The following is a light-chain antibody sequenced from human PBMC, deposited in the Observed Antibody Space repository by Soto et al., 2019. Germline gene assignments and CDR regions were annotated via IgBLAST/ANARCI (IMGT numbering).Light chain of an antibody. J-gene: IGKJ2*01. V-gene: IGKV1-39*01. Sequence: DIQMTQSPSSLSASVGDRVTITCRASQRISSYLNWYQQKPGKPPKVMIFAASSLQSGAPARFSGSGSRTDFTLTISSLQPEYFTTYYCQQSFSTPYTFGQGTKVEI. CDR2: AAS. CDR3: QQSFSTPYT. CDR1: QRISSY.